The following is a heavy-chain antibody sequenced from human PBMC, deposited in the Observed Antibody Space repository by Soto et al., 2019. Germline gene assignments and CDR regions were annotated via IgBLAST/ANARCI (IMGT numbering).Heavy chain of an antibody. D-gene: IGHD5-12*01. CDR3: ARALEMAPITFDY. V-gene: IGHV1-69*13. J-gene: IGHJ4*02. CDR2: IIPIFGTA. CDR1: GGTFSSYA. Sequence: GASVKVSCKASGGTFSSYAISWVRQAPGQGLEWMGGIIPIFGTANYAQKFQGRVTITADESTSTAYMELSSLRSEDTAVYYCARALEMAPITFDYWGQGTLVTVSS.